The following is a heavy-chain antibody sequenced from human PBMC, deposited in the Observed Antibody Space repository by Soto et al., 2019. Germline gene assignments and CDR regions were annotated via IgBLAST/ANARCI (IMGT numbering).Heavy chain of an antibody. CDR3: ARVVYDNSKRFLARWFDP. CDR2: IYYSGST. Sequence: SETLSLTCTVSGGSISSGDYYWIWIRQPPGKGLEWIAYIYYSGSTYYNPSLKSRVTISLDTSKNQFSLRLSSVTAADTAVYYCARVVYDNSKRFLARWFDPWGQGTLVTVSS. J-gene: IGHJ5*02. V-gene: IGHV4-30-4*01. CDR1: GGSISSGDYY. D-gene: IGHD3-3*01.